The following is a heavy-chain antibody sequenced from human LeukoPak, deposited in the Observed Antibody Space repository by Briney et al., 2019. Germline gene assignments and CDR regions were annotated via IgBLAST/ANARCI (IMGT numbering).Heavy chain of an antibody. Sequence: ASVKVSCKASGHTFTGYYMHWVRQAPGQGLEWMGWINPNSGGTNYAQKFQGRVTMTRDTSISTAYMELSRLRSDDTAVYYCARDLGVVAAVADENWFDPWGQGTLVTVSS. J-gene: IGHJ5*02. V-gene: IGHV1-2*02. D-gene: IGHD2-15*01. CDR2: INPNSGGT. CDR1: GHTFTGYY. CDR3: ARDLGVVAAVADENWFDP.